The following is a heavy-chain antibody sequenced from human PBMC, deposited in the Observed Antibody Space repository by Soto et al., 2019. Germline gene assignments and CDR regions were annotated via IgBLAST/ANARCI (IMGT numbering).Heavy chain of an antibody. Sequence: SETLSLTCTVSGGSISSGGYYWSWIRQHPGKGLEWIGYIYYSGCTYYNPSLKSRVTISVDTSKNQFSLKLSSVTAADTAVYYCARTLQLKIDYWGQGTLVTVSS. V-gene: IGHV4-31*03. D-gene: IGHD1-1*01. CDR1: GGSISSGGYY. CDR3: ARTLQLKIDY. J-gene: IGHJ4*02. CDR2: IYYSGCT.